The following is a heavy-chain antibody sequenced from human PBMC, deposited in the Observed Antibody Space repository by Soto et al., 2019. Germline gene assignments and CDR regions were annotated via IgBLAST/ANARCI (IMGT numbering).Heavy chain of an antibody. CDR3: ARDFAYFDS. CDR2: VSSGGVTT. D-gene: IGHD3-3*01. CDR1: GFPFSSNG. J-gene: IGHJ4*02. Sequence: PVGSLRLSCVASGFPFSSNGMAWVRQAPGKGLEWLSFVSSGGVTTYYAASVKGRFTVSRDNSKSSVFLQMNNLDSVTAADTAVYFCARDFAYFDSWGQGTLVTVSS. V-gene: IGHV3-NL1*01.